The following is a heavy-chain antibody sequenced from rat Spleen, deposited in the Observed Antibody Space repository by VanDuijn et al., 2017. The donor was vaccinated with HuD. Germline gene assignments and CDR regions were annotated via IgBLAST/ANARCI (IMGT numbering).Heavy chain of an antibody. CDR1: GFIFSDHY. CDR2: INYDGRST. J-gene: IGHJ2*01. D-gene: IGHD4-6*01. CDR3: TRGTYFRH. Sequence: EVQLVESDGGLVQPGRSLKLSCAASGFIFSDHYVAWVRQAPTKGLEWVATINYDGRSTFYRDSVRDRFTISRENGKNTLYLQMNDLRSEDTATYYCTRGTYFRHWGQGVMVTVSS. V-gene: IGHV5-29*01.